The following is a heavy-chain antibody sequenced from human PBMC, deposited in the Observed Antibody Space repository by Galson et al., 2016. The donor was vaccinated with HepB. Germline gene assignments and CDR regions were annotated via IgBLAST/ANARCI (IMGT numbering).Heavy chain of an antibody. Sequence: SLRLSCAASGFIFSDYDMSWIRQAPGKGLEWVSYISSSGSTIYYAASVEDRFNISRDNAKNSLYLQMNRLRAEDTAVYYFARSVGSNEYYDSGGYFISWYFDLWGRGTLVTVSS. D-gene: IGHD3-22*01. J-gene: IGHJ2*01. CDR1: GFIFSDYD. V-gene: IGHV3-11*01. CDR3: ARSVGSNEYYDSGGYFISWYFDL. CDR2: ISSSGSTI.